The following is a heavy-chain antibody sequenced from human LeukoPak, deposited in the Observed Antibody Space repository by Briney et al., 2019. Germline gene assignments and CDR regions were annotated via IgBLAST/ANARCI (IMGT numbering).Heavy chain of an antibody. J-gene: IGHJ4*02. CDR3: AKDRWVRRISMAGQDY. Sequence: PGGSLRLSCAASGFTFSRYGMHWVRQAPGRGLEWVAVISFDGTNKYYADSVQGRFTISRDNSKNTLYLQMDSLRPEDTAAYYCAKDRWVRRISMAGQDYWGQGTLVTVS. D-gene: IGHD6-19*01. CDR2: ISFDGTNK. CDR1: GFTFSRYG. V-gene: IGHV3-30*18.